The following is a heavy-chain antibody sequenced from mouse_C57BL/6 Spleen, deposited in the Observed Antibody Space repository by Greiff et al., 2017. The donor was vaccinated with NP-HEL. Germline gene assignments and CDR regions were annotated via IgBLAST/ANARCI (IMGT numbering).Heavy chain of an antibody. D-gene: IGHD1-1*01. CDR3: ARTYGSSYGYFDV. CDR1: GYTFTSYW. CDR2: IDPSDSYT. J-gene: IGHJ1*03. V-gene: IGHV1-50*01. Sequence: QVQLQQPGAELVKPGASVKLSCKASGYTFTSYWMQWVKQRPGQGLEWIGEIDPSDSYTNYNQKFKGKATLTVDTYSSTAYMQLSSRTSEDSAIYYWARTYGSSYGYFDVWGTGTTVTVSS.